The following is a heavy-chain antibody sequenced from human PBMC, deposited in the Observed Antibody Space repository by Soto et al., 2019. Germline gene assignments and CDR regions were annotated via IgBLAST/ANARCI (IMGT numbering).Heavy chain of an antibody. J-gene: IGHJ4*02. CDR1: GGTFSSYA. V-gene: IGHV1-69*01. CDR2: IIPIFGTA. D-gene: IGHD6-6*01. Sequence: QVQLVQSGAEVKKPGSSVKVSCKASGGTFSSYAISWVRQAPGQGLEWMGGIIPIFGTANYAQKFQGRVTLTAHEYTSTAYMGLSSLRSEDTAVYYCARTYSSSDQFDYWGQGTLVTVSS. CDR3: ARTYSSSDQFDY.